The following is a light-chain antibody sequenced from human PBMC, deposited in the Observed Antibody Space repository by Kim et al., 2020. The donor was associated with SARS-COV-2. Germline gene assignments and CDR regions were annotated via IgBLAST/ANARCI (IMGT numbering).Light chain of an antibody. Sequence: DIVMTQSPLSLPVTLGQPASISCRSSQSLVHSDGNTYLSWFQQRPGQSPRRLIYKVSNRDSGVPDRFSGSGSGTDFTLKISRVEAEDVGVYYCMQGIHWYTFGQGTKLEI. CDR3: MQGIHWYT. J-gene: IGKJ2*01. V-gene: IGKV2-30*02. CDR2: KVS. CDR1: QSLVHSDGNTY.